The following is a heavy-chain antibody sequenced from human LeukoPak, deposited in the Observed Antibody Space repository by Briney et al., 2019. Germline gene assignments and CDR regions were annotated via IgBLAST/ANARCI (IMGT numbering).Heavy chain of an antibody. CDR1: GDSSRTNA. CDR2: ISTGSGNT. J-gene: IGHJ3*02. D-gene: IGHD1-1*01. CDR3: ARERDDDPFDI. V-gene: IGHV1-3*04. Sequence: GPVKVSCKASGDSSRTNAIVWLRQAPGQRPEWMGWISTGSGNTKYSQTFQDRLTLTRDTAASTVYMDLSSLRPEDTAVYFCARERDDDPFDIWGQGTLVIVSS.